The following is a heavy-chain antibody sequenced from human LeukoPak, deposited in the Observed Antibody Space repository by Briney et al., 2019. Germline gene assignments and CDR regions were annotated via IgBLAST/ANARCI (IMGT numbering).Heavy chain of an antibody. D-gene: IGHD2-21*02. Sequence: SVKVSCKASGGTFSSYAISWVRQAPGQGLEWMGGIIPILGTANYAQKFQGRVTITADESTSTAYMELSSLRSEDTAVYYCAREYCGGDCYPGYYFDYWGQGTLVTVSS. CDR3: AREYCGGDCYPGYYFDY. CDR2: IIPILGTA. J-gene: IGHJ4*02. CDR1: GGTFSSYA. V-gene: IGHV1-69*13.